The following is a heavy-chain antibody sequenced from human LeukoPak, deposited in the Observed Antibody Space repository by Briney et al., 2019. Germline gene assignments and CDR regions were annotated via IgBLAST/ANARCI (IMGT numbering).Heavy chain of an antibody. CDR3: AREPMIASHYYYMDV. V-gene: IGHV4-34*01. CDR1: GVSFRGYY. Sequence: SETLSLTCAVYGVSFRGYYWSWIRQPPGKGLEWIGEINHSGSTNYNPPLKSRVTISVDTSKNQFSLKLSSVTAADTAVYYCAREPMIASHYYYMDVWGKGTTVTISS. CDR2: INHSGST. J-gene: IGHJ6*03. D-gene: IGHD3-22*01.